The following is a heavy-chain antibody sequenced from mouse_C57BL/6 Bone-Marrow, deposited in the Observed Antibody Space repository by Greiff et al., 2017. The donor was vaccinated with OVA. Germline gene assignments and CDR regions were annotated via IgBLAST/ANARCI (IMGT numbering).Heavy chain of an antibody. V-gene: IGHV5-17*01. D-gene: IGHD2-10*01. CDR3: ARPLLPDGDY. CDR1: GFTFSDYG. Sequence: DVQLVESGGGLVKPGGSLKLSCAASGFTFSDYGMHWVRQAPEKGLEWVAYISSGSSTIYYADTVKGRFTISRDNAKNTLFLQMTSLRSEDTAMYYCARPLLPDGDYWGQGTSVTVSS. J-gene: IGHJ4*01. CDR2: ISSGSSTI.